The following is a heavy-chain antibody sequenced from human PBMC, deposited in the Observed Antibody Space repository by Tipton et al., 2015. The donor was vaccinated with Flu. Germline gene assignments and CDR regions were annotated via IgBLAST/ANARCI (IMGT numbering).Heavy chain of an antibody. CDR3: AKGYSYYYYYSMDV. Sequence: LSLTCAASGFTFGDYAMHWVRQAPGKVLEWVSGITWNSGSIAYADSVKGRFTISRDNAKNSLYLQMGSLRAEDTALYFCAKGYSYYYYYSMDVWGQGTMVTV. V-gene: IGHV3-9*01. CDR1: GFTFGDYA. CDR2: ITWNSGSI. J-gene: IGHJ6*02. D-gene: IGHD2-21*01.